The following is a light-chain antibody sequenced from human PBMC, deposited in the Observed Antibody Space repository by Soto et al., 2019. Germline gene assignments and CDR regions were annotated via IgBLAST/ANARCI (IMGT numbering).Light chain of an antibody. J-gene: IGKJ4*01. CDR1: QSVASDY. CDR2: LAS. V-gene: IGKV3-20*01. Sequence: EIVLTQSPCTLSLSPGDRATLSRRASQSVASDYLAWYQQKPGQAPRLLIYLASSRATGVPDRFSGSGSGTDFTLTISRLEPEDFAVYYCQQYVSSPLTFGGGTKVDIK. CDR3: QQYVSSPLT.